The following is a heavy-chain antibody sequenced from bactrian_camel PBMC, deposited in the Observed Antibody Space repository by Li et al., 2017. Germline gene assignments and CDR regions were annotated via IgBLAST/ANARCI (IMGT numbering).Heavy chain of an antibody. D-gene: IGHD6*01. CDR2: VYSDGRNT. J-gene: IGHJ4*01. CDR1: GVAFTSYY. Sequence: VQPVESGGGLVQPGGSLRLSCASSGVAFTSYYMSWVRQAPGKGLEWVSSVYSDGRNTHYADSVKGRFTISRDKAKNTVYLQMNSLKSEDTALYYCATTRRLYGGPGLDYNYWGQGTQVTVS. CDR3: ATTRRLYGGPGLDYNY. V-gene: IGHV3-2*01.